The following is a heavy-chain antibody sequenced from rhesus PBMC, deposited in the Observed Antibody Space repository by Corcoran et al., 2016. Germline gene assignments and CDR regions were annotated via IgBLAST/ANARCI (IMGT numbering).Heavy chain of an antibody. CDR2: NYPGDTET. CDR3: ARSLGGEPI. Sequence: EVQLVQSGAEVKRPGESLRISCKTSGYTFTSSWISWLRQRPGKGLEWMGSNYPGDTETKYNTSFQDHVTISAEKSISTTYLQWSSLKASDTATYYCARSLGGEPIWGQGVQVTVS. CDR1: GYTFTSSW. D-gene: IGHD1-44*01. J-gene: IGHJ4*01. V-gene: IGHV5-43*02.